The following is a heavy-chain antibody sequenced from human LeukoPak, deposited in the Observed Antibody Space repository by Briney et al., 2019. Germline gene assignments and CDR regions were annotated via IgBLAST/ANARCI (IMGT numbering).Heavy chain of an antibody. CDR3: AREPHRGRTRADYVWGSYRPLPYYFDY. D-gene: IGHD3-16*02. CDR2: IYSGGST. J-gene: IGHJ4*02. Sequence: GGSLRLSCAASGFTVSSNYMSWVRQAPGKGLEWVSVIYSGGSTYYSDSVKGRFTISRDNSKNTLYLQMNSLRAEDTAVYYCAREPHRGRTRADYVWGSYRPLPYYFDYWGQGTLVTVSS. CDR1: GFTVSSNY. V-gene: IGHV3-66*01.